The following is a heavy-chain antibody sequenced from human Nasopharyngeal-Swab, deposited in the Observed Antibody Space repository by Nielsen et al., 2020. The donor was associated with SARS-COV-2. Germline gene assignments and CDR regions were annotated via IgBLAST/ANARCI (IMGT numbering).Heavy chain of an antibody. J-gene: IGHJ6*02. D-gene: IGHD3-3*01. CDR3: ARNPPGYYDFIHYGMDV. V-gene: IGHV4-34*01. Sequence: SETLSLTCAVYGGSFSGFYWNWIRQPPGRGLEWIGEINHSERTNYNPSLKSRITLSVDTSKNQFSLKLSSVTAADTAVYYCARNPPGYYDFIHYGMDVWGQGTTVTVSS. CDR1: GGSFSGFY. CDR2: INHSERT.